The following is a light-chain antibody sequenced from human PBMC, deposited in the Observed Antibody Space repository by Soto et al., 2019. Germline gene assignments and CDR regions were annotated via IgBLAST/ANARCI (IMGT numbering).Light chain of an antibody. CDR2: EVS. Sequence: QSVLTQPPSGSGSHGQSVTISCTGTSSDVGGYKFVSWYQQHPGKAPKLMIYEVSKRPSGVPDRFSGSKSGNTASLTVSGLQAEDEADYYSSSYAGSNNFVFGTGTKVTVL. J-gene: IGLJ1*01. V-gene: IGLV2-8*01. CDR3: SSYAGSNNFV. CDR1: SSDVGGYKF.